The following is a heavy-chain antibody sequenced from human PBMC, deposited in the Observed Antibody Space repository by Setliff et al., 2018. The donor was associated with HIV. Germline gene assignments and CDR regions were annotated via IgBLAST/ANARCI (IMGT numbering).Heavy chain of an antibody. D-gene: IGHD3-10*01. CDR1: GGTFSRNP. V-gene: IGHV1-69*13. CDR2: ITPIFGTT. Sequence: SVKVSCKASGGTFSRNPISWVRQAPGQGLEWMGGITPIFGTTKYAQKFQGRVTITADESRTTAYLDLNSLRSEDTAVYYCATAGEMAAIGYSYYYMGVWGKGTTVTV. CDR3: ATAGEMAAIGYSYYYMGV. J-gene: IGHJ6*03.